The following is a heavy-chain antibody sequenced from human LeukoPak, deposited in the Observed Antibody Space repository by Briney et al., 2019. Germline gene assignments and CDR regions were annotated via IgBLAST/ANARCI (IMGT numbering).Heavy chain of an antibody. CDR3: ARLIVVVVAASSYFDS. V-gene: IGHV3-49*03. D-gene: IGHD2-15*01. CDR1: GFTFGEDA. Sequence: GGSLRLSCTASGFTFGEDAMSWFRQAPGKGLEWLGFIRTKTNGATAEYAASVKGRFSISRNDSKSIAYLQMNSLKTEDTAVYYCARLIVVVVAASSYFDSWGQGTRVTVSS. CDR2: IRTKTNGATA. J-gene: IGHJ4*02.